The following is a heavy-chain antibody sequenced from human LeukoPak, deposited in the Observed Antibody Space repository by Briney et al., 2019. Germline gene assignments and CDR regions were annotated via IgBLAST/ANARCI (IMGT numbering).Heavy chain of an antibody. J-gene: IGHJ3*02. CDR1: GYTFTGYY. CDR3: ARVRSGWFGDAFDI. CDR2: INPNSGGT. V-gene: IGHV1-2*02. D-gene: IGHD6-19*01. Sequence: GASVKVSCKGSGYTFTGYYIHWVRQAPGQGLEWMGWINPNSGGTNYAQKFQGRVTMTRDTSVSTAYMDLSRLRSDDTAVYYCARVRSGWFGDAFDIWGRGTMVTVSS.